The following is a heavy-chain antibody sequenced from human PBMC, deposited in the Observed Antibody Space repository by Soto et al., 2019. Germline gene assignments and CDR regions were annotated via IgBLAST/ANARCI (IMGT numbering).Heavy chain of an antibody. Sequence: PSETLSLTCTVSGGSISSSGYYWAWLRQPPGRGLEWIGSIYYNGDTYFYPSLKSRVTISVDTSKNQFSLKLTSVTAADTALYFCARGGKYYQQGTYFFDYWGQGSLVTVSS. CDR1: GGSISSSGYY. CDR2: IYYNGDT. D-gene: IGHD3-16*01. J-gene: IGHJ4*01. V-gene: IGHV4-39*01. CDR3: ARGGKYYQQGTYFFDY.